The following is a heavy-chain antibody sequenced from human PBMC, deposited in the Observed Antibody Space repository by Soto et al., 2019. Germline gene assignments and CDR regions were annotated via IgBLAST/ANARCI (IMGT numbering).Heavy chain of an antibody. V-gene: IGHV4-4*07. J-gene: IGHJ1*01. Sequence: QVQLQESGPGLVKPSQTLSLTCKVSGTSVRHFYWSWIRQSAGKGLEWIGRIYSTGTTNFNPSLKSGLTMSIDMSKNQVTLNLTSVTAADTAVYYCVRDRADFSSTYYHYFSVWGRGTLVTVSS. CDR3: VRDRADFSSTYYHYFSV. CDR2: IYSTGTT. D-gene: IGHD3-3*01. CDR1: GTSVRHFY.